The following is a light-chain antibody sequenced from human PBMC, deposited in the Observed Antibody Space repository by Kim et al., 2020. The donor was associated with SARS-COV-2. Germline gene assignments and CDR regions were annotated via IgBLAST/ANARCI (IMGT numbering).Light chain of an antibody. V-gene: IGLV1-51*01. CDR2: DNN. CDR3: GTWDTSPNTYA. J-gene: IGLJ1*01. CDR1: SSNIGNNY. Sequence: QKVTLSCSGSSSNIGNNYVAWCQQLPGTAPKLLIYDNNKRPSGIPDRFSGSRSGTSATLGITGLQTGDEADYYCGTWDTSPNTYAFGTGTKVTVL.